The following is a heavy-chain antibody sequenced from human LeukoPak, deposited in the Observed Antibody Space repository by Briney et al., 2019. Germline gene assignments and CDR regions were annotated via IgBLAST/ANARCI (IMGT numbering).Heavy chain of an antibody. CDR2: INHSGST. CDR1: GGSISSSSYY. Sequence: PSETLSLTCTVSGGSISSSSYYWSWIRQPPGKGLEWIGEINHSGSTKYNPSLKSRVTISIDTSKNQLSLKLSSVTAADTAVYSCVRHVARAFDIWGQGTKVTVSS. CDR3: VRHVARAFDI. V-gene: IGHV4-39*01. J-gene: IGHJ3*02.